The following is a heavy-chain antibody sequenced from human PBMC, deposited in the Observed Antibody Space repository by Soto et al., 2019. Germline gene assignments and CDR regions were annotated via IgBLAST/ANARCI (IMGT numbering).Heavy chain of an antibody. CDR1: GASLRSGGYS. J-gene: IGHJ4*02. V-gene: IGHV4-30-2*01. CDR2: IHHSGSA. D-gene: IGHD1-1*01. CDR3: ASVAVITVTTGGAFDC. Sequence: QVHLQESGSRLVKPSETLSLTCAVSGASLRSGGYSWSWIRQPPGKGLEWIGYIHHSGSAYYTPSLRSRVPMSVDLSEDQFFLKLSSVTAADTAVYFCASVAVITVTTGGAFDCWGQGILVSVSS.